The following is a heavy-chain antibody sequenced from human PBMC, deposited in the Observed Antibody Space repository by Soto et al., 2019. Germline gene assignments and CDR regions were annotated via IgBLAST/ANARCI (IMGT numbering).Heavy chain of an antibody. V-gene: IGHV4-59*01. CDR1: GGSMSFYY. J-gene: IGHJ4*02. CDR3: ARITEKRGFFDY. Sequence: SETLSLTCTVSGGSMSFYYWRWIRQPPGKGLEWIGYIYYSGSTNYKPSLKSRVTISVDTSKDQFSLKLSSLTAADTAVYYCARITEKRGFFDYWGQGILVTVSS. CDR2: IYYSGST.